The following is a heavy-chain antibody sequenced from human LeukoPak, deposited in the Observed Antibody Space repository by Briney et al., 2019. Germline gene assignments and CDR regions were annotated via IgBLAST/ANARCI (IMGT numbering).Heavy chain of an antibody. V-gene: IGHV1-18*01. CDR1: GYTFTSYG. CDR2: ISAYNGNT. CDR3: ARGKIVGATNFDY. J-gene: IGHJ4*02. Sequence: ASVNVSCKASGYTFTSYGISWVRQAPGQELECMGRISAYNGNTNYAQKLQRRVTMTTDTSTSTAYMELRSLRSDDTAVYYCARGKIVGATNFDYWGQGTLVTVSS. D-gene: IGHD1-26*01.